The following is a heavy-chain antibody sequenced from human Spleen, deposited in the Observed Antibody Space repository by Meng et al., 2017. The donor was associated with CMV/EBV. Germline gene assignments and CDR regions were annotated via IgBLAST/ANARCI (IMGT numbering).Heavy chain of an antibody. D-gene: IGHD1-7*01. CDR2: ISSSSSYI. CDR1: GFTFSNYN. Sequence: GESLKISCAASGFTFSNYNMNWVRQAPGKGLEWVSSISSSSSYIYYADSVKDRFTISRDNAKNSLSLQMNSLRAEDTAMYYCARETNYHFYGMDVWGQGTTVTVSS. J-gene: IGHJ6*02. CDR3: ARETNYHFYGMDV. V-gene: IGHV3-21*04.